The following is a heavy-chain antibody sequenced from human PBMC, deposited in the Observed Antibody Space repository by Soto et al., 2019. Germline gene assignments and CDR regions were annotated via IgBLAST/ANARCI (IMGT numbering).Heavy chain of an antibody. CDR3: ARERELLGGFDP. V-gene: IGHV1-69*06. Sequence: QVQLVQSGAEVKKPGSSVKVSCKASGDTFSSYAISWVRQAPGQGLEWMGGIIPIFGTANYAQKFQGRVTITADKSTSTAYMELSRLRSEDTAVYYCARERELLGGFDPWGQGTLVTVSS. D-gene: IGHD1-26*01. CDR2: IIPIFGTA. CDR1: GDTFSSYA. J-gene: IGHJ5*02.